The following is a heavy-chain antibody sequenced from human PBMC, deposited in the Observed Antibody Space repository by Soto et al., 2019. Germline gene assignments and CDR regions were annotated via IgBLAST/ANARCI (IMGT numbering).Heavy chain of an antibody. CDR1: GFSFSDYS. Sequence: GGSLRRSCAASGFSFSDYSMNWVRQAPGQGLEWVSAISSSSRTSYADSVTGRFTISRDNAKNTLYLQMNSLRVEDTALYYCARETYRGFYFDYWGQGTLVTVSS. CDR3: ARETYRGFYFDY. J-gene: IGHJ4*02. D-gene: IGHD4-4*01. CDR2: ISSSSRT. V-gene: IGHV3-21*01.